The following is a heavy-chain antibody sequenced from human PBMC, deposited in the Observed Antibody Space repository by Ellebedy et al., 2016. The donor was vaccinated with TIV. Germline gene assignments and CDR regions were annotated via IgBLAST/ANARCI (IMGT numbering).Heavy chain of an antibody. Sequence: ASVKVSXXASGYTFTSYDINWVRQATGQGLEWMGWMNPNSGNTGYAQKFQGRVTMTRNTSISTAYMELSSLRSEDTAVYYCARTHYYYYYMDVWGKGTTVTVSS. CDR1: GYTFTSYD. CDR3: ARTHYYYYYMDV. CDR2: MNPNSGNT. J-gene: IGHJ6*03. V-gene: IGHV1-8*01.